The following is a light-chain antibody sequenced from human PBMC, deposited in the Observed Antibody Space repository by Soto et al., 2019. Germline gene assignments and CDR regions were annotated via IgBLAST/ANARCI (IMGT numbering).Light chain of an antibody. CDR1: SSNIGAGYD. CDR3: QSYYSSLSGSV. J-gene: IGLJ2*01. CDR2: GNS. Sequence: QSVLTQPPSVSGAPGQRVTISCTGSSSNIGAGYDVLWYQQLPGTAPKLLIYGNSNRPSGVPDRFSGSKSGTSASLAITGLQAEDEADYYCQSYYSSLSGSVFGAGTKLTVL. V-gene: IGLV1-40*01.